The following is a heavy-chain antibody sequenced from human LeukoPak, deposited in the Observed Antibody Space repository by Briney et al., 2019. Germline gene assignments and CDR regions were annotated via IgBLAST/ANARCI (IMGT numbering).Heavy chain of an antibody. Sequence: HPGGSLRLSCAASGFTFSSSAMSWVRQAPGKGLEWVSAISNNGGCTYYADSVQGRFTISRDNSKSTLCLQMNSLRAEDTAVYYCAKQLGYCSDGSCYFPYWGQGTLVTVSS. D-gene: IGHD2-15*01. CDR3: AKQLGYCSDGSCYFPY. CDR2: ISNNGGCT. J-gene: IGHJ4*02. V-gene: IGHV3-23*01. CDR1: GFTFSSSA.